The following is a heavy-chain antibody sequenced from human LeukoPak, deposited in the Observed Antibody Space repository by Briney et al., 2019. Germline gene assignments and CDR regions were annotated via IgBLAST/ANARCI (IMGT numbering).Heavy chain of an antibody. J-gene: IGHJ2*01. V-gene: IGHV3-30-3*01. CDR3: AKGPIPRYSSGWVHDWYFDL. CDR1: GFTFSSYA. CDR2: ISYDGSNK. D-gene: IGHD6-19*01. Sequence: GGSLRLSCAASGFTFSSYAMHWVRQAPGKGLEWVAVISYDGSNKYYADSVKGRFTISRDNSKNTLYLQMNSLRAEDMALYYCAKGPIPRYSSGWVHDWYFDLWGRGTLVTVSS.